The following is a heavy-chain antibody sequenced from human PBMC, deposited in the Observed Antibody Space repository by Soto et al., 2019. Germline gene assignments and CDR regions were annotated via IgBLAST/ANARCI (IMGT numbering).Heavy chain of an antibody. CDR2: IIPILGIA. CDR3: ASETGTTDAFDI. CDR1: GGTFSSCT. Sequence: SVKVSCKASGGTFSSCTISWVRQAPGQGLEWMGRIIPILGIANYAQKFQGRVTITADKSTSTAYMELSSLRSEDTAVYYCASETGTTDAFDIWGQGTMVTVSS. V-gene: IGHV1-69*02. J-gene: IGHJ3*02. D-gene: IGHD1-1*01.